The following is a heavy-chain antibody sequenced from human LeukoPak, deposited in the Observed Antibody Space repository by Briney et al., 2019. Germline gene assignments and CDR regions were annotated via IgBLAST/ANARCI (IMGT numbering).Heavy chain of an antibody. CDR2: LHYDGRNQ. D-gene: IGHD3-22*01. V-gene: IGHV3-30*02. CDR1: GFNFRGYG. CDR3: GKAAYDSRGTWYYFDN. Sequence: PGGSLRLSCAASGFNFRGYGMHWVRQAPGKGLEWVTFLHYDGRNQYYADSVKGRFTISRDNSKNTLYLQMNSLRPEDTAVYYCGKAAYDSRGTWYYFDNWGRGTLVTVSS. J-gene: IGHJ4*02.